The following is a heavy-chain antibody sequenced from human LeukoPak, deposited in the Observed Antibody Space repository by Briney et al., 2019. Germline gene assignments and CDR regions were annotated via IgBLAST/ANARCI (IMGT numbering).Heavy chain of an antibody. J-gene: IGHJ4*02. CDR3: VRGRFGGYFDH. CDR2: INSDGSDT. CDR1: GFTFSSHW. D-gene: IGHD2-15*01. V-gene: IGHV3-74*01. Sequence: PGGSLRLSCAASGFTFSSHWMHWVRQAPGKGLVWVSHINSDGSDTSYADSVKGRFTISRDNAKNTLYLQMNSLRAEDTAVYYCVRGRFGGYFDHWGQGSLVPVSS.